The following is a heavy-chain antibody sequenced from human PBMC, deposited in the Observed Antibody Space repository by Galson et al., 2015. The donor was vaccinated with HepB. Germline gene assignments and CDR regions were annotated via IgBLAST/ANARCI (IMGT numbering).Heavy chain of an antibody. Sequence: SVKVSCKASGYTLTSYGISWVRQAPGQGLEWMGWISAYNGNTNYAQKLQGRVTMTTDTSTSTAYMELRSLRSDDTAVYYCARVLRYVSRPDKVMDVWGQGTTVTVSS. CDR2: ISAYNGNT. D-gene: IGHD3-9*01. J-gene: IGHJ6*02. CDR3: ARVLRYVSRPDKVMDV. CDR1: GYTLTSYG. V-gene: IGHV1-18*04.